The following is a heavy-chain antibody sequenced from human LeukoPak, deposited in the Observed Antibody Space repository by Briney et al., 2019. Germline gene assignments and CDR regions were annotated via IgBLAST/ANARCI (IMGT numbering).Heavy chain of an antibody. D-gene: IGHD3-22*01. CDR2: ISSGSTT. J-gene: IGHJ4*02. V-gene: IGHV3-69-1*02. CDR3: ARDREYFYASSGYPDY. Sequence: PGGSLRLSCVASGFNFSDHYMSWIRQAPGKGLEWIASISSGSTTHYADSVKGRFTVSRDNAKNSLFLQINSLTGEDTAVYYCARDREYFYASSGYPDYWGQGTLVTVSS. CDR1: GFNFSDHY.